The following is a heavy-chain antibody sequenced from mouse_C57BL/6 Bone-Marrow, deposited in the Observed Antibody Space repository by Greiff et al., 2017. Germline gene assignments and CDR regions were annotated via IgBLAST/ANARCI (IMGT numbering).Heavy chain of an antibody. D-gene: IGHD2-1*01. Sequence: EVKLMESGGGLVRPGGSLSLSCAASGFTFTDYYMSWVRQPPGKALEWLGFIRNKANGYTTEYSASVKGRFTISRDNSQSILYLQMKALSAEDSATYYCARLYGNSFDYWGQGTTLTVSS. CDR1: GFTFTDYY. CDR2: IRNKANGYTT. V-gene: IGHV7-3*01. J-gene: IGHJ2*01. CDR3: ARLYGNSFDY.